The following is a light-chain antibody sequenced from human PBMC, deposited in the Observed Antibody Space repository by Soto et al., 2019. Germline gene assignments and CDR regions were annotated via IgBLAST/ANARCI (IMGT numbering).Light chain of an antibody. CDR3: QTWDTGTVV. V-gene: IGLV4-69*01. CDR1: SGHSSYA. Sequence: QSVLTQSPSASASLGASVNLTCTLSSGHSSYAIAWHQQQPEKGPRYLMKFDSDGTHTKGDGIPDRFSGSSSGAERYLTISSLHSEDEADYYCQTWDTGTVVFGGGTKLTIL. CDR2: FDSDGTH. J-gene: IGLJ2*01.